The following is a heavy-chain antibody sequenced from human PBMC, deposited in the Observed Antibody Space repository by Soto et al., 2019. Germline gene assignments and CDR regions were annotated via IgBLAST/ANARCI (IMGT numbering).Heavy chain of an antibody. V-gene: IGHV3-30*18. CDR2: ISYDGSNK. J-gene: IGHJ4*02. Sequence: GGSLRLSCAASGFTFSSYGMHWVRQAPGKGLEWVAVISYDGSNKYYADSVKGRFTISRDNSKNTLYLQMNSLRAEHTAVYYCAKAGPGLSLLGRFLEWSPYHGIGFDYWGQGTLVTVSS. CDR1: GFTFSSYG. D-gene: IGHD3-3*01. CDR3: AKAGPGLSLLGRFLEWSPYHGIGFDY.